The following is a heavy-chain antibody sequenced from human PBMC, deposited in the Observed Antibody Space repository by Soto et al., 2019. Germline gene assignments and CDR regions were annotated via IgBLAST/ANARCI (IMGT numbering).Heavy chain of an antibody. D-gene: IGHD3-9*01. CDR3: AIALYHYDILTGTSYYFDY. CDR1: GGSISSYY. J-gene: IGHJ4*02. V-gene: IGHV4-4*07. CDR2: IYTSGST. Sequence: SETLSLTCTVSGGSISSYYWSWIRQPAGKGLEWIGRIYTSGSTNYNPSLKSRVTMSVDTSKNQFSLKLSSVTAADTAVYYCAIALYHYDILTGTSYYFDYWGQGTLVTVSS.